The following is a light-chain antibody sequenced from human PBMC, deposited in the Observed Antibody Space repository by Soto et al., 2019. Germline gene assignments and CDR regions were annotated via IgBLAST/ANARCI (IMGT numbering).Light chain of an antibody. CDR2: GDS. J-gene: IGLJ2*01. Sequence: SYELTQPPSVSVAPGQTASITCGGNNIGSKSVQWYQQKPGQAPVLVVYGDSDRPSGIPERFSGSKSGSTATLTINWVEAGDEADYYCQVWAGSSDEVFGGGTKVTVL. V-gene: IGLV3-21*02. CDR1: NIGSKS. CDR3: QVWAGSSDEV.